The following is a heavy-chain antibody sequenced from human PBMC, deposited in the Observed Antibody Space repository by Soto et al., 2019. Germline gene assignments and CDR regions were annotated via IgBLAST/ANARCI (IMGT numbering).Heavy chain of an antibody. Sequence: QVQLVQSGAEVKKPGSSVKVSCKASGGTFSSYTISWVRQAPGQGLEWMGRIIPILGIANYAQKFQGRVTSXADKSTSKAYMELSSLRSEDTAVYYCAWRKAATDYWGQGTLVTVSS. CDR3: AWRKAATDY. D-gene: IGHD6-13*01. V-gene: IGHV1-69*02. CDR1: GGTFSSYT. CDR2: IIPILGIA. J-gene: IGHJ4*02.